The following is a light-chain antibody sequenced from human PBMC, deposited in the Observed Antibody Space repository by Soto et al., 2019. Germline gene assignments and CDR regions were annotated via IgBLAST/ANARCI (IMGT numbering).Light chain of an antibody. V-gene: IGLV1-51*01. Sequence: QSVLTQPPSVSAAPGEKVTISCSGSSSNIGNNYVSWYQQLPGTAPKLLVYDSSKRPSGIPDRFSGSKSGTSATLGITGLQTGDEADYYCGTWDGTLSAVVFGGGTQLTVL. CDR2: DSS. CDR3: GTWDGTLSAVV. J-gene: IGLJ2*01. CDR1: SSNIGNNY.